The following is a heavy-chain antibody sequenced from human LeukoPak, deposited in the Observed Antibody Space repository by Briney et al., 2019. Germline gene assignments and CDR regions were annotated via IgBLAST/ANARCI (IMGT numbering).Heavy chain of an antibody. V-gene: IGHV3-23*01. Sequence: GGSLRLSCAGSGFTFSNYAMGWARQAPGKGLEWVSAISDSGGNTYYTDSVKGRFTISRDSSKSTLYLQMNSLRAEDTAAYYCARASGGSSYDAFDIWGQGTLVTVSS. J-gene: IGHJ3*02. D-gene: IGHD1-26*01. CDR1: GFTFSNYA. CDR3: ARASGGSSYDAFDI. CDR2: ISDSGGNT.